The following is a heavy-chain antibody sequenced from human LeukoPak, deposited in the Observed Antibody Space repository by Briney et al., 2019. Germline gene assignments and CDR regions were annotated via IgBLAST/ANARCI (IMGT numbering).Heavy chain of an antibody. CDR1: GFTFSSYD. CDR3: ARGCSSTSCYHYYYYMDV. J-gene: IGHJ6*03. CDR2: IGTAGDT. Sequence: GGSLRLSCAASGFTFSSYDMHWVRQATGKGLEWVSAIGTAGDTYYPGSVKGRFTTSRENAKNSLYLQMNSLRAGDTAVYYCARGCSSTSCYHYYYYMDVWGKGTTVTVSS. D-gene: IGHD2-2*01. V-gene: IGHV3-13*01.